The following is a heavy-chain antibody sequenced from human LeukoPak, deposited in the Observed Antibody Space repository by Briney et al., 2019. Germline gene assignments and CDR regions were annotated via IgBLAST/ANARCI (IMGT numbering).Heavy chain of an antibody. CDR1: GGSFSGYY. J-gene: IGHJ4*02. V-gene: IGHV4-34*01. Sequence: PSETLSLTCAVYGGSFSGYYWSWIRQPPGKGLEWIGEINHSGSTNYNPSLKSRVTISVDTSKNQFSLKLSSVTAADTAVYYCARGLSWSYYGSGTNLDYWGQGTLVTVSS. D-gene: IGHD3-10*01. CDR2: INHSGST. CDR3: ARGLSWSYYGSGTNLDY.